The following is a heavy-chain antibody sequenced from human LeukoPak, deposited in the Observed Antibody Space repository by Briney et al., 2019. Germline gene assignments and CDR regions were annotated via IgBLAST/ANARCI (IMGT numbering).Heavy chain of an antibody. CDR2: IYSGGSA. V-gene: IGHV3-66*01. CDR1: GFTVSNNY. D-gene: IGHD3-3*01. J-gene: IGHJ6*04. Sequence: GGSLTLSCAASGFTVSNNYMRWVRQAPGKGLEWVSLIYSGGSAYYADSVKGRFIISGDNSKNTLYLQMNSLRAEDTAVYYCARGGTLGIFGVVLRMDVWGKGTTVTVSS. CDR3: ARGGTLGIFGVVLRMDV.